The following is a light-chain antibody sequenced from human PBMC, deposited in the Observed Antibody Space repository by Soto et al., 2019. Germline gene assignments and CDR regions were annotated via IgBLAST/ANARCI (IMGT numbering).Light chain of an antibody. CDR1: QSVNSAH. CDR2: AAS. CDR3: QHYGWSPQ. V-gene: IGKV3-20*01. J-gene: IGKJ2*01. Sequence: EIVLTQSPGTLSLSPGERATLSCRTSQSVNSAHLAWYRQRPGQTPSLLIYAASKRAAGTPDRFSGGGTGTDFTLTFSRLEPEDFAMYFCQHYGWSPQFGQGTKLEI.